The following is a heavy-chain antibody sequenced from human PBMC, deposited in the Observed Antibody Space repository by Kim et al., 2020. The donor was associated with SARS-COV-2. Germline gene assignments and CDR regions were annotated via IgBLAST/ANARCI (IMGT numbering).Heavy chain of an antibody. J-gene: IGHJ6*01. CDR1: GVSFSGYY. D-gene: IGHD6-6*01. CDR3: ARGIVRQLFHLSYY. Sequence: SETLSLTCAVYGVSFSGYYWSWIRQSPGKGLEWIGEINHSGSTSYNSSLKSRVTISADTSKNQFSLKLSAVTAADTGVYFCARGIVRQLFHLSYY. CDR2: INHSGST. V-gene: IGHV4-34*01.